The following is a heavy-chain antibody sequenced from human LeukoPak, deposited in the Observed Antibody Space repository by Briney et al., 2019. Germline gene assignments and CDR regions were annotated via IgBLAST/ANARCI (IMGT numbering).Heavy chain of an antibody. CDR3: ARGLKYALYYYGSGASLGY. J-gene: IGHJ4*02. V-gene: IGHV1-8*01. D-gene: IGHD3-10*01. CDR2: MNPNSGNT. Sequence: ASVKVSCKASGYTFTSYDINWVRQATGQGLEWMGWMNPNSGNTGYAQKFQGRVTMTRNTSISTAYMELSSLRSEDTAVYYCARGLKYALYYYGSGASLGYWGQGTLVTVSS. CDR1: GYTFTSYD.